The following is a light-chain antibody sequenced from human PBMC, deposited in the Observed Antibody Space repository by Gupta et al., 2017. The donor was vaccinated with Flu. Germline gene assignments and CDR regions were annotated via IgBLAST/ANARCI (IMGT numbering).Light chain of an antibody. V-gene: IGKV2-24*01. CDR1: ESLVQSDVNTY. Sequence: DLVMTQTPLSSPVALGQSASISCRSSESLVQSDVNTYLTWLQQRPGQPPRLLINKISNRFSGVPDRFSGSGAGTDFTLEISRVEVEDVAIYYCMQGTQYPYTFGQGTKLEI. J-gene: IGKJ2*01. CDR2: KIS. CDR3: MQGTQYPYT.